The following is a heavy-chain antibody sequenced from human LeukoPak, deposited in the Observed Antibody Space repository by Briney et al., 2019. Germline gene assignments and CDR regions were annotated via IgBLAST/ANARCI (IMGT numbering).Heavy chain of an antibody. D-gene: IGHD3-16*01. J-gene: IGHJ5*02. V-gene: IGHV3-21*01. CDR3: ARDPNPGTMMTTFAPWFDP. CDR1: GFTFSSYS. CDR2: ISISSSYI. Sequence: GSLRLSCAASGFTFSSYSMNWVRRAPGKGLEWVSSISISSSYIYYADSVKGRFTISRDNAKNSLYLQMNSLRAEDTAVYYCARDPNPGTMMTTFAPWFDPWGQGTLVTVSS.